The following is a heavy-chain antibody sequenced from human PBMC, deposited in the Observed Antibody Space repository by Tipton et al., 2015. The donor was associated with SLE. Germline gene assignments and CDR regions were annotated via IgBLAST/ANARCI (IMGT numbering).Heavy chain of an antibody. V-gene: IGHV3-30*02. Sequence: GSLRLSCAASGSTFSSYGMHWVRQAPGKGLEWVAFIRYDGSNKYYADSVKGRFTISRDNSKNTLYLQMNSLRAEDTAVYYCAKDPVAVAGNGGDYWGQGTLVTVSS. D-gene: IGHD6-19*01. CDR3: AKDPVAVAGNGGDY. CDR2: IRYDGSNK. J-gene: IGHJ4*02. CDR1: GSTFSSYG.